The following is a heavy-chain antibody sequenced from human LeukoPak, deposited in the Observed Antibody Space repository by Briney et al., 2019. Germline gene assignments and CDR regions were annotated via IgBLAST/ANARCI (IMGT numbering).Heavy chain of an antibody. V-gene: IGHV1-2*02. D-gene: IGHD4/OR15-4a*01. CDR2: INPNSGGT. CDR1: GHIFTAYY. Sequence: ASVKVSCKASGHIFTAYYMHWVRQAPGQGLEWMGWINPNSGGTNYAQKFQGKVTMTRDTSISTAYMELSRLRSDDTAVYYCARDRSPAPGRDYGRGHFDYWGQGTLVTVSS. J-gene: IGHJ4*02. CDR3: ARDRSPAPGRDYGRGHFDY.